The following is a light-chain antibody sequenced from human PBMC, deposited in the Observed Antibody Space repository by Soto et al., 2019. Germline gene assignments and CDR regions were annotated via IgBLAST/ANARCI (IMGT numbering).Light chain of an antibody. CDR3: QQFGTSPTWT. CDR1: QSVSSD. CDR2: GAS. Sequence: EIVMTQSPATLSVSPGEIATLSCRASQSVSSDLAWYHQKPGQAPRLLIYGASSRATGIPDRFSGSGSGTDFTLTFSRLEPEDFAVYYCQQFGTSPTWTFGQGTKVDIK. J-gene: IGKJ1*01. V-gene: IGKV3-20*01.